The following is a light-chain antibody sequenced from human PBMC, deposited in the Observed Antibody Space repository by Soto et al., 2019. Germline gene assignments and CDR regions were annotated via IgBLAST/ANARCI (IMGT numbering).Light chain of an antibody. J-gene: IGKJ3*01. Sequence: EIVITQSPATLSLSPGERATLTCRASQSVASNLAWYQQKPGQAPRLLFFGASTRATGIPGRFSGSGSGTDFTLTISSLQSEDFVFYYCQQYDDWPFTFGPGTKLDIK. CDR2: GAS. CDR3: QQYDDWPFT. V-gene: IGKV3-15*01. CDR1: QSVASN.